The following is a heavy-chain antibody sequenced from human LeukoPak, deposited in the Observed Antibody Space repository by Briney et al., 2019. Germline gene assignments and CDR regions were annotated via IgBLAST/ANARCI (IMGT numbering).Heavy chain of an antibody. J-gene: IGHJ6*03. D-gene: IGHD5-18*01. CDR2: INPDGSTT. V-gene: IGHV3-74*01. CDR3: ANEEQLWLGYYYYYMDV. CDR1: GFSISTYW. Sequence: PGGSLRLSCAASGFSISTYWIHWVRQAPGKGLVWVSRINPDGSTTYYADSVKGRFTISRDNSKNTLYLQMNSLRAEDTAVYYCANEEQLWLGYYYYYMDVWGKGTTVTISS.